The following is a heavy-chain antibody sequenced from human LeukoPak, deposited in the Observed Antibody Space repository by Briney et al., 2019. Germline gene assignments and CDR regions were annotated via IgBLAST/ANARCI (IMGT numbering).Heavy chain of an antibody. D-gene: IGHD3-10*01. J-gene: IGHJ5*02. V-gene: IGHV3-11*01. CDR1: GFRFSDYY. Sequence: GGSLRLSCAAPGFRFSDYYMSWIRQAPGKGLEWVAYISSTGNSIFYADSVKGRFTISSDHAKNSLSLQLNSLRAEDTAVYYCAKGGIRYGYWFDHWGQGTLVTVSS. CDR2: ISSTGNSI. CDR3: AKGGIRYGYWFDH.